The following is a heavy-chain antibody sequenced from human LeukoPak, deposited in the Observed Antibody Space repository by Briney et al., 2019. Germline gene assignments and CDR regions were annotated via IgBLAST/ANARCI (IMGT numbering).Heavy chain of an antibody. D-gene: IGHD2-8*01. V-gene: IGHV3-7*03. J-gene: IGHJ4*02. Sequence: GGSLRLSCAASGFTFSSYWMSWVRQAPGKGLEWVANIKQDGSEKCYVDSVKGRFTISRDNSKNTLYLQMNSLRAEDTAVYYCAKMLGDCYDYWGQGTLVTVSS. CDR3: AKMLGDCYDY. CDR2: IKQDGSEK. CDR1: GFTFSSYW.